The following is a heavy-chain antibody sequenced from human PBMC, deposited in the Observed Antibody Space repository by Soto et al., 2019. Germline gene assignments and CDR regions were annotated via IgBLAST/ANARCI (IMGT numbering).Heavy chain of an antibody. J-gene: IGHJ4*02. CDR2: IYYRANP. V-gene: IGHV4-59*08. CDR3: ARHYGDGYDYVDY. D-gene: IGHD5-12*01. Sequence: LETLSLTCTVSGWSINTYYWSWIRQPPGKGLEWIGYIYYRANPNYNPSLKSRVTISQDTSKNQFSLKLSSVTAADTAVYYCARHYGDGYDYVDYWGQGTLVTVSS. CDR1: GWSINTYY.